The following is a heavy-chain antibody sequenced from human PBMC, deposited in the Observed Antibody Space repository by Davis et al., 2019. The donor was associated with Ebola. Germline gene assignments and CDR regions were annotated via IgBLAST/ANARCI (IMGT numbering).Heavy chain of an antibody. CDR3: ARDRERAWELLYWFDP. CDR2: IIPIFGTA. Sequence: SVQVSCKASSGTFSSYAISWVRQAPGQGLEWMGGIIPIFGTANYAQKFQGRVTITADESTSTAYMELSSLRSEDTAVYYCARDRERAWELLYWFDPWGQGTLVTVSS. V-gene: IGHV1-69*13. J-gene: IGHJ5*02. D-gene: IGHD1-26*01. CDR1: SGTFSSYA.